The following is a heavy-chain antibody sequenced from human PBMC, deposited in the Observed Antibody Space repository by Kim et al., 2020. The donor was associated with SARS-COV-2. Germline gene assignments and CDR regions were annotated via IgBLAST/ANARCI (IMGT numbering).Heavy chain of an antibody. J-gene: IGHJ4*02. D-gene: IGHD3-22*01. CDR3: TTDDYDSSGYYRFDY. Sequence: GGSLRLSCAASGFTFSNAWMSWVRQAPGKGLEWVGRIKSKTDGGTTDYAAPVKGRFTISRDDSKNTLYLQMNSLKTEDTAVYYCTTDDYDSSGYYRFDYWGQGTLVTVSS. CDR2: IKSKTDGGTT. V-gene: IGHV3-15*01. CDR1: GFTFSNAW.